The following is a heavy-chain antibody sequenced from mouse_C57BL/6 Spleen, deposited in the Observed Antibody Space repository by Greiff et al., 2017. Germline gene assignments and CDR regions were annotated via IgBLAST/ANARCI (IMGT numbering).Heavy chain of an antibody. V-gene: IGHV1-52*01. Sequence: QVQLQQPGAELVRPGSSVKLSCKASGYTFTSYWMHWVKQRPIQGLEWIGNIDPSDSETHYNQKFKDKATLTVDNSSSTAYMQLSSLTSEDSAVYYCAREGFTTVVAKDAMDYWGQGTSVTVSS. CDR2: IDPSDSET. D-gene: IGHD1-1*01. CDR1: GYTFTSYW. CDR3: AREGFTTVVAKDAMDY. J-gene: IGHJ4*01.